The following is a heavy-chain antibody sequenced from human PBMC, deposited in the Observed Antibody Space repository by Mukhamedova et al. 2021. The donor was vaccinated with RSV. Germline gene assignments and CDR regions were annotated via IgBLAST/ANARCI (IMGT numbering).Heavy chain of an antibody. CDR1: NY. J-gene: IGHJ4*02. V-gene: IGHV3-53*04. CDR2: IYSGGST. CDR3: ARASPYYYGSGSYQ. D-gene: IGHD3-10*01. Sequence: NYMSWVRQAPGKGLEWVSVIYSGGSTYYADSVKGRFTISRHYSKNTLYLQMNSLRAEDTAVYYCARASPYYYGSGSYQWGQGTLV.